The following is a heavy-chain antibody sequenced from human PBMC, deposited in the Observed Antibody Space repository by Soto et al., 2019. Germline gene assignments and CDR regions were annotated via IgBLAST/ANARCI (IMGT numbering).Heavy chain of an antibody. CDR3: ARAYYYDSSGYYYYYGMDV. D-gene: IGHD3-22*01. J-gene: IGHJ6*02. CDR2: INHSGST. Sequence: SETLSLTCAVYGGSFSGYYWSWIRQPPGKGLEWIGEINHSGSTNYNPSLKSRVTISVDTSKNKFSLKLSSVTAADTAVYYCARAYYYDSSGYYYYYGMDVWGQGTTVTVSS. V-gene: IGHV4-34*01. CDR1: GGSFSGYY.